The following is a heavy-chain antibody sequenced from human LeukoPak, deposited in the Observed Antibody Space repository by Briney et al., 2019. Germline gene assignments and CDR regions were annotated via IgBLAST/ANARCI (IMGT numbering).Heavy chain of an antibody. CDR3: AEGRGSIAVGFDY. V-gene: IGHV1-69*02. CDR1: GGTFSSYT. D-gene: IGHD2-21*01. CDR2: IIPILGIA. Sequence: SVKVSCKASGGTFSSYTISWVRQAPGQGLEWMGRIIPILGIANYAQMFQGRVTITADKSTSTAYMELSSLRSEDTAVYYCAEGRGSIAVGFDYWGQGTLVTVSS. J-gene: IGHJ4*02.